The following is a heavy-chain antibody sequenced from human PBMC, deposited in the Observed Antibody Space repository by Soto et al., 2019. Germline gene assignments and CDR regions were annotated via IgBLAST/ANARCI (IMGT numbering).Heavy chain of an antibody. CDR3: ARLTVTTDWYFDL. CDR2: IWYDGSNK. V-gene: IGHV3-33*01. CDR1: GFTFSSYG. D-gene: IGHD4-17*01. J-gene: IGHJ2*01. Sequence: QVQLVESGGGVVQPGRSLRLSCAASGFTFSSYGRHGVRQAPGKGLEGVAVIWYDGSNKYYADSVKGRFTISRDNSKNTLYLQMNSLRAEDTAVYYCARLTVTTDWYFDLWGRGSLVTVSS.